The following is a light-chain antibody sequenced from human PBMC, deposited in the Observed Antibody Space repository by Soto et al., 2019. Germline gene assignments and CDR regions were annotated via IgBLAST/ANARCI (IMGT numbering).Light chain of an antibody. V-gene: IGKV1-5*01. CDR3: QQYSSYSRT. CDR2: DAS. Sequence: QMTQSPYTLSASVGDRVTITCRASQGISTWLAWYQQKPGTAPKLLIYDASSLESGVPSRFSGSGSGTEFTLTISSLQPDDYATYYCQQYSSYSRTFGQGTKVEIK. CDR1: QGISTW. J-gene: IGKJ1*01.